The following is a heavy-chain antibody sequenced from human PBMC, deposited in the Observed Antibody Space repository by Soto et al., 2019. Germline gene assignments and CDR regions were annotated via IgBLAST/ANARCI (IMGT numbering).Heavy chain of an antibody. CDR1: GGSFSGYY. CDR2: INHSGST. J-gene: IGHJ4*02. CDR3: ARVRIVVVPAAMVYFDY. D-gene: IGHD2-2*01. V-gene: IGHV4-34*01. Sequence: QVQLQQWGAGLLKPSETLSLTCAVYGGSFSGYYWSWIRQPPGKGLEWLGEINHSGSTNYNPSLKSRVTKSVDTSKNQFSLKLSSVAAADTAVYYCARVRIVVVPAAMVYFDYWGQGTLVTVSS.